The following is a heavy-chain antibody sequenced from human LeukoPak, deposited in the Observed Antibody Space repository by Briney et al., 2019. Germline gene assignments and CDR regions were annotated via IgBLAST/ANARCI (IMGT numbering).Heavy chain of an antibody. D-gene: IGHD6-13*01. CDR1: GYSFTSYW. Sequence: GESLKISCKGSGYSFTSYWIGWVRQMPGKGLEWMGIIYPGDSDTRYSPSFQGQVTISADKSISTAYLQWSSLKASDTAMYYCARHWHQQLVLGLGPPPDIWGQGTMVTVSS. CDR2: IYPGDSDT. J-gene: IGHJ3*02. V-gene: IGHV5-51*01. CDR3: ARHWHQQLVLGLGPPPDI.